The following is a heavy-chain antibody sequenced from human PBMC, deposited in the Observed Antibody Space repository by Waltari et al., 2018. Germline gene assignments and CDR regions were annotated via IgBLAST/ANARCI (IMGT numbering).Heavy chain of an antibody. Sequence: EVYLVASGGKLVQPGGSLRLSCAASAFTFSNYWMDWVRQAPGKGVEWGDNIEEEGSEVHYVDSVKGRVTIARDNAQNLLSLQMDSLRAEDTAVYYCSVSGSDWGQGTLVTVSS. CDR3: SVSGSD. J-gene: IGHJ4*02. CDR1: AFTFSNYW. CDR2: IEEEGSEV. V-gene: IGHV3-7*01.